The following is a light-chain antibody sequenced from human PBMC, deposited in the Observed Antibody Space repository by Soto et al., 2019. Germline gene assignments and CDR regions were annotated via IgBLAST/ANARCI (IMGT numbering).Light chain of an antibody. Sequence: DIQITQSPSSLSASVGARVTITCRASQSINTYLNWYQQKPGKAPKLLIYAASSLQSGVPSRFSGSGSGTDFTLTISSLQPEDFATYYCQQTYTTPLTFGGGTKVDIK. CDR1: QSINTY. J-gene: IGKJ4*01. CDR2: AAS. V-gene: IGKV1-39*01. CDR3: QQTYTTPLT.